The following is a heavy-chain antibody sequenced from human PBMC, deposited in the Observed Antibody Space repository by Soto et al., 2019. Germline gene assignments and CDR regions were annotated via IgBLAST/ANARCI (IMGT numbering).Heavy chain of an antibody. Sequence: PGGSLRLSCAASGFTFSSYAMSWVRQAPGKGLEWVSAISGSGGSTYYADSVKGRFTISRDNSKNMLYLQMNSLRAEDTAVYYCAGYCSGGSCSKYRFDYWGQGTLVTVSS. CDR3: AGYCSGGSCSKYRFDY. V-gene: IGHV3-23*01. CDR1: GFTFSSYA. J-gene: IGHJ4*02. D-gene: IGHD2-15*01. CDR2: ISGSGGST.